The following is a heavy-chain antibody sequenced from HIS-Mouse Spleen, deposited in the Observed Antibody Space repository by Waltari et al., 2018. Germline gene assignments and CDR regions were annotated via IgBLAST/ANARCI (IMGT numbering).Heavy chain of an antibody. CDR1: GGSISSSSYY. Sequence: QLQLQESGPGLVKPSETLSLTCTVSGGSISSSSYYWGWIRQPTGKGLEWIGSIYYSGSTYYNPSLKSRVTISVDTSKNQFSLKLSSVTAADTAVYYCARDQSPMVRGVITYGMDVWGQGTTVTVSS. CDR2: IYYSGST. J-gene: IGHJ6*02. CDR3: ARDQSPMVRGVITYGMDV. D-gene: IGHD3-10*01. V-gene: IGHV4-39*07.